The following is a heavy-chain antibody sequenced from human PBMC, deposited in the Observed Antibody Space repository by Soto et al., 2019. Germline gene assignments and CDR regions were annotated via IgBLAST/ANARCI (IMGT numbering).Heavy chain of an antibody. J-gene: IGHJ5*02. CDR1: GASMTSSIYY. V-gene: IGHV4-39*01. CDR3: ARQSYFDGAGYYLGWFDP. D-gene: IGHD3-22*01. CDR2: LNYGGTT. Sequence: QPHLQPSGPGLVNPSETLSLTCSVSGASMTSSIYYWAWIHQAPGKGLEWIGSLNYGGTTYHSPSLEGRVTMSVDTSKKEFSLNVISVTAADTAIYYCARQSYFDGAGYYLGWFDPWGQGTLVTVSS.